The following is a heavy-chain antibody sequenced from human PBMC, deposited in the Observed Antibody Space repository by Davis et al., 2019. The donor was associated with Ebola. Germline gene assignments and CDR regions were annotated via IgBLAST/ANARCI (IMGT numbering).Heavy chain of an antibody. Sequence: SLKISCAASGFTFHDYAMHWVRQAPGKGLEWVSGISWNSNNRAYADYADSVRGRFTVSRDNAKSSLHLQMNSLRVDDTALYYCVRARGYGDDREFDYWAGEPWSPSPQ. CDR2: ISWNSNNR. CDR3: VRARGYGDDREFDY. V-gene: IGHV3-9*01. CDR1: GFTFHDYA. D-gene: IGHD5-12*01. J-gene: IGHJ4*02.